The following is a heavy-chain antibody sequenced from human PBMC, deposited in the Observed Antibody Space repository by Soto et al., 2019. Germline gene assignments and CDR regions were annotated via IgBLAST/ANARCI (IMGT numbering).Heavy chain of an antibody. D-gene: IGHD6-13*01. CDR2: ISSSSSTI. CDR3: ARHPERIAEIGWFDP. J-gene: IGHJ5*02. Sequence: PGVSLRLSCAASGFIFRDYYMNWIRQAPGKGLEWVSYISSSSSTIYYADSVKGRFTISRDNAKNSLYLQMNSLRAEDTAVYYCARHPERIAEIGWFDPWGQGT. CDR1: GFIFRDYY. V-gene: IGHV3-11*04.